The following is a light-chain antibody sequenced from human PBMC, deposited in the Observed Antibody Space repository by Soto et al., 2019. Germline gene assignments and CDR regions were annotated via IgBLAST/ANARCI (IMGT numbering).Light chain of an antibody. J-gene: IGKJ5*01. CDR2: RSS. V-gene: IGKV3-20*01. Sequence: EIVLTQSPGTLSLSPGERATLSCRASQSITTNYLAWYQQRPGQAPRLLIYRSSSRATGIPDRFSGSGSGTDFTLTISRLEPEAFAVYYCQQYGSSPITFGQGTRLEIK. CDR1: QSITTNY. CDR3: QQYGSSPIT.